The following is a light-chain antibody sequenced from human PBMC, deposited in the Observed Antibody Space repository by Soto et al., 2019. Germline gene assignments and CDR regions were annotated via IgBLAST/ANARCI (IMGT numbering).Light chain of an antibody. CDR3: SSYTTGGSYV. CDR1: SRDVGGYNS. J-gene: IGLJ1*01. Sequence: QSALTQPASVSGSPGLSIAISCTGTSRDVGGYNSVSWYQQHPGKDPKLMIFDVSNRPSGVSNRFSGSKSGNTASLTISGLQAEDEGDYYCSSYTTGGSYVFGTGTKLTVL. V-gene: IGLV2-14*01. CDR2: DVS.